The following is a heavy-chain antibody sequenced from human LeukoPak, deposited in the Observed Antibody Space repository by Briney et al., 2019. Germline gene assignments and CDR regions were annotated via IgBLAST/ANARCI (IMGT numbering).Heavy chain of an antibody. J-gene: IGHJ4*02. CDR1: GGSIISSNW. CDR2: IYHSGST. D-gene: IGHD2-15*01. Sequence: SGTLSLTYAVSGGSIISSNWWTWVRQPPGKGLEWIGEIYHSGSTNYNPSLKSRVTISVDKSKNQFSLKLSSVTAADTAVYYRAAVVGAFRAKNYFDYWGQGTLVTVSS. CDR3: AAVVGAFRAKNYFDY. V-gene: IGHV4-4*02.